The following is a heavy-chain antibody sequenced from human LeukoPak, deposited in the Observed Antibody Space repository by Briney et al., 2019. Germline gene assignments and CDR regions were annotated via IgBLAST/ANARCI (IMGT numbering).Heavy chain of an antibody. V-gene: IGHV3-23*01. CDR3: AKGYCSDGYCGTDY. Sequence: GGSLRLSCAASGFTFRSYVMNWVRQAPGKGLEWVSSIVAGGGSTYYADSVKGRFTISRDNSKNTLYLQMSSLRVEDTAVYYCAKGYCSDGYCGTDYWGQGTLVNVSS. CDR2: IVAGGGST. CDR1: GFTFRSYV. J-gene: IGHJ4*02. D-gene: IGHD2-15*01.